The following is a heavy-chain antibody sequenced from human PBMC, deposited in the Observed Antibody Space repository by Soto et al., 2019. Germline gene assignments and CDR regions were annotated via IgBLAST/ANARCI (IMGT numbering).Heavy chain of an antibody. CDR2: IYHSGSP. V-gene: IGHV4-4*02. J-gene: IGHJ5*02. D-gene: IGHD2-2*01. CDR3: ARRVPAAPNWFDP. CDR1: GGSISSGTW. Sequence: SETLSLTCVVSGGSISSGTWWSWVRQPPGRGLEWIGEIYHSGSPNYNPSLKSRVTMSVDKSKNLFSLRLSSVTAADSALYYCARRVPAAPNWFDPWGQGTLGTVSS.